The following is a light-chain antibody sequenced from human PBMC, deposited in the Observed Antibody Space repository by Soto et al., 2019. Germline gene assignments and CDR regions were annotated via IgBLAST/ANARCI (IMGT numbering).Light chain of an antibody. J-gene: IGLJ2*01. V-gene: IGLV2-11*01. Sequence: QSALIQPRSVSESPGQSVTISCTGSNSDVGGYNYISWYQHHPGKAPKLMIYDVSKRPSGVPDRFSGSKSGNTASLTISGLQAEDEGDYYCCSYAGYYNLAFGGGTKVTVL. CDR2: DVS. CDR3: CSYAGYYNLA. CDR1: NSDVGGYNY.